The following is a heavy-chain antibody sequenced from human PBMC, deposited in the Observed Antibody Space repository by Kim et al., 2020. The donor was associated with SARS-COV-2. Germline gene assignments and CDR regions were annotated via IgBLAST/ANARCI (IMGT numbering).Heavy chain of an antibody. J-gene: IGHJ3*02. CDR2: ISTSGGSI. CDR3: PGPGVQDPVAFDI. CDR1: GFTFSSYT. V-gene: IGHV3-21*01. D-gene: IGHD2-8*01. Sequence: GGSLRLSCAASGFTFSSYTMTWVRQSPGKGLEWVSSISTSGGSIFYADSVKGRFTISRDNAKNSLYLQMNSLRAEDTAVYYCPGPGVQDPVAFDIWGQGTMVTVSS.